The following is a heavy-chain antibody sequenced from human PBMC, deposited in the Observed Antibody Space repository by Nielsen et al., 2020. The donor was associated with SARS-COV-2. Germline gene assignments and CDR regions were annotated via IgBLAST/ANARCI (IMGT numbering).Heavy chain of an antibody. Sequence: ASVTVSCKASGYSFSRYPMNWVRQAHGQGLEWMGWIDTNIGKPTPAQGFTGRFVFSSDTSVSTASLQISTLRAEDTAVYYCARENSGPGGTASYGMDLWGQGTTVTVSS. CDR2: IDTNIGKP. CDR3: ARENSGPGGTASYGMDL. V-gene: IGHV7-4-1*02. CDR1: GYSFSRYP. D-gene: IGHD3-10*01. J-gene: IGHJ6*02.